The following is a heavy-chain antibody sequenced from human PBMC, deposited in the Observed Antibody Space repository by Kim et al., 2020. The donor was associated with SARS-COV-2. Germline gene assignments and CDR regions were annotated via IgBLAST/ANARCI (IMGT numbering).Heavy chain of an antibody. J-gene: IGHJ3*02. D-gene: IGHD3-22*01. CDR3: AKESGGYYLGYAFDI. CDR1: RFTFSNYG. Sequence: GGSLRLSCAASRFTFSNYGMHWVRQAPGKGLEWVAVISYDRSNNYYADSVKGRFTISRDNSKNTLYLQMNSLRAEDTAVYYCAKESGGYYLGYAFDIWGQGTMVTVSS. V-gene: IGHV3-30*18. CDR2: ISYDRSNN.